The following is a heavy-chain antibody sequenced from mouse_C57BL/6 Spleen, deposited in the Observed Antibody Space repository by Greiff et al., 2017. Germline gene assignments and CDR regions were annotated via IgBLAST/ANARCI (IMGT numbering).Heavy chain of an antibody. Sequence: VQLQQPGAELVMPGASVKLSCKASGYTFTSYWMHWVKQRPGQGLEWIGEIDPSDSYTNYNQKFKGKSTLTVDKSSSTAYMQLSSLTSEDSAVYYCARLLYDYDRYFDVWGTGTTVTVSS. D-gene: IGHD2-4*01. CDR3: ARLLYDYDRYFDV. CDR2: IDPSDSYT. V-gene: IGHV1-69*01. J-gene: IGHJ1*03. CDR1: GYTFTSYW.